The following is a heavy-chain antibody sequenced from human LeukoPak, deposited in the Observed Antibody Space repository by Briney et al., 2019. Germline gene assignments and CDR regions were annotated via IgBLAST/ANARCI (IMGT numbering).Heavy chain of an antibody. Sequence: ASVKVSCKASGYTFTSYYMHWVRQAPGQGLEWMRIINPSGGSTSYAQKFQGRVTMTRDTSTSTVYMELSSLRSEDTAVYYCAQDISGGMYGIWFDPWGQGTLVTVSS. J-gene: IGHJ5*02. CDR3: AQDISGGMYGIWFDP. CDR2: INPSGGST. D-gene: IGHD2-8*01. CDR1: GYTFTSYY. V-gene: IGHV1-46*01.